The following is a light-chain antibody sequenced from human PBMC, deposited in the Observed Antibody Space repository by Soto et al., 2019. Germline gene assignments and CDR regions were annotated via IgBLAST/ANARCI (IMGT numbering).Light chain of an antibody. Sequence: IVLTQSPATLSLSPGERAALSCGASQSVSSYLAWYQHKPGQAPRLLIYDASKRATGIPARFSGSGSGTDFTLTISSLEPEDFAVYYCQQRSNWLPTWTFGQGTSVEIK. CDR3: QQRSNWLPTWT. CDR2: DAS. J-gene: IGKJ1*01. CDR1: QSVSSY. V-gene: IGKV3-11*01.